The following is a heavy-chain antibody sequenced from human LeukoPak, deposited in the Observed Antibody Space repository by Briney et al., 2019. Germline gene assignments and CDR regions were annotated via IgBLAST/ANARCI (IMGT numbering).Heavy chain of an antibody. CDR2: MNPNSGNT. Sequence: ASVKVSCKASGYTFTSYDINWVRQATGQGLEGMGWMNPNSGNTGYAQKFQGRVTMTRNTSISTAYMELRSLRSEDTVVYYCARGYSSSWYEGGWFDPWGPGTLVTVSS. V-gene: IGHV1-8*01. D-gene: IGHD6-13*01. CDR1: GYTFTSYD. CDR3: ARGYSSSWYEGGWFDP. J-gene: IGHJ5*02.